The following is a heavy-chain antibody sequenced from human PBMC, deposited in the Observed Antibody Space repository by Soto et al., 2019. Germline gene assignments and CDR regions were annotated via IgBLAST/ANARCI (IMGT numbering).Heavy chain of an antibody. CDR2: IYWDDDK. J-gene: IGHJ4*02. CDR1: GFSLTTSGVG. CDR3: ARRVLRTVFGLVTTTAIYFDF. D-gene: IGHD3-3*01. V-gene: IGHV2-5*02. Sequence: QITLNESGPTVVRPTETLTLTCRFSGFSLTTSGVGVGWIRQSPGKAPEWLALIYWDDDKRYSASLKSRLTITKDTSKNQVVLTVSDLDPTDTATYYCARRVLRTVFGLVTTTAIYFDFWGQVTPVAVSS.